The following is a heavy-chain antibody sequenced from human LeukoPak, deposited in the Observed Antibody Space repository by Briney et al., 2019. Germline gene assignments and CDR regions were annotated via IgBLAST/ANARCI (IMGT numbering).Heavy chain of an antibody. CDR3: ARQNDYYYYMDV. Sequence: SETLSLTCSVSGGSISGYYWSWIRQTPGKGLEWIAYIYYSGTTNYNPSLKSRVTISVDASNNQFSLRLSSVTAADTAVYYCARQNDYYYYMDVWGKGTTVTVSS. J-gene: IGHJ6*03. CDR1: GGSISGYY. D-gene: IGHD1-1*01. CDR2: IYYSGTT. V-gene: IGHV4-59*08.